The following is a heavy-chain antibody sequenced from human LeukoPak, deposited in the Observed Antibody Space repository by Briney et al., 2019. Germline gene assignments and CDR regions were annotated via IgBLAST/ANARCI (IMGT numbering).Heavy chain of an antibody. CDR1: GGSISSGGYS. J-gene: IGHJ4*02. CDR2: IYHSGST. CDR3: ARGVGYYGSGSYYYDY. Sequence: SETLSLTCAVSGGSISSGGYSWSRIRQPPGKGLEWIGYIYHSGSTYYNPSLKSRVTISVDRSKNQFSLKLSSVTAADTAVYNCARGVGYYGSGSYYYDYWGQGTLVTVSS. V-gene: IGHV4-30-2*01. D-gene: IGHD3-10*01.